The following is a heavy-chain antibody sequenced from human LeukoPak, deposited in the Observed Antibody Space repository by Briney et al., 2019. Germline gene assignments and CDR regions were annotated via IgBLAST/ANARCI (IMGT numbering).Heavy chain of an antibody. CDR3: ARGDGGDY. Sequence: GGSLRLSCAASGFNVRSKYMSWVRQAPGKGLECVSVFYSGGTTAYADSVKGRFTVSIDNSNNTLYLQMNSLRAEDTAVYYCARGDGGDYWGQGTLVTVSS. CDR1: GFNVRSKY. V-gene: IGHV3-53*01. CDR2: FYSGGTT. D-gene: IGHD3-16*01. J-gene: IGHJ4*02.